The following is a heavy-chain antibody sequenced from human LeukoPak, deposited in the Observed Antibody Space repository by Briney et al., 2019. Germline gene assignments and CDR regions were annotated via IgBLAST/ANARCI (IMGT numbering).Heavy chain of an antibody. Sequence: TPSENLSLTCTVSGGSISTYYWSWIRQPPGKGLEWIGYVFNSGRTNYNPSLRSRVTMSVDTSKNQFSLKLSSLTAADTAVYYCAGRQHIVAVTATGGSFDMGGQGTMVTVSS. J-gene: IGHJ3*02. CDR2: VFNSGRT. D-gene: IGHD2-21*02. CDR3: AGRQHIVAVTATGGSFDM. V-gene: IGHV4-59*08. CDR1: GGSISTYY.